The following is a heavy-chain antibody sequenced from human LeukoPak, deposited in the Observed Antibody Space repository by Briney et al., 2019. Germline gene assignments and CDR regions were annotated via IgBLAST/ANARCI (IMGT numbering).Heavy chain of an antibody. J-gene: IGHJ6*02. CDR3: ARDYPGGTWSGPGPMDV. Sequence: PGGSLRLSCAASGYTFSDYYMSWIRQAPGKGLEWVSYISSSGSTIYYADSVKGRFTISRDNAKNSLYLQMNSLRAEDTAVYYCARDYPGGTWSGPGPMDVWGQGTTVTVSS. CDR1: GYTFSDYY. V-gene: IGHV3-11*01. D-gene: IGHD3-3*01. CDR2: ISSSGSTI.